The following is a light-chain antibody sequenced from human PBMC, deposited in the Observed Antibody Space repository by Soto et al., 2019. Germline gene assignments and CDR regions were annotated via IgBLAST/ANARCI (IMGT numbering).Light chain of an antibody. CDR1: QDIRNY. Sequence: DIQVTQSPSSLSASVGDRVTITCRASQDIRNYLAWYQQKPGKAPKLLIFAASTLQSGVPPRFIGSGSGTDFTLTISSLQPEDFATYYCQQGTALLYTFGQGTKLEIK. CDR2: AAS. V-gene: IGKV1D-12*01. CDR3: QQGTALLYT. J-gene: IGKJ2*01.